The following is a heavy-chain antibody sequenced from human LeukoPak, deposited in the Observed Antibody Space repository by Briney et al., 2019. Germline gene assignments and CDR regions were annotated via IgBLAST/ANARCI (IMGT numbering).Heavy chain of an antibody. D-gene: IGHD3-10*01. CDR1: GFTVSSNY. V-gene: IGHV3-53*01. J-gene: IGHJ4*02. CDR2: IYSVGST. CDR3: ASGGLGARKYYSDPFHY. Sequence: GGSLRLSCAASGFTVSSNYMSWVRQAPGKGLEWVSIIYSVGSTYYADSVRGRFTISRDSSKNTVCLQMNSLRAEDTAVYYCASGGLGARKYYSDPFHYWGQGTLVTVSS.